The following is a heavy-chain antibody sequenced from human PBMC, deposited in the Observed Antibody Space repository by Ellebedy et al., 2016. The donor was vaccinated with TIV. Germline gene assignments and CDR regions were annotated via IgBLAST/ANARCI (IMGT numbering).Heavy chain of an antibody. J-gene: IGHJ3*02. CDR2: ISGSGGST. CDR3: AKDRGYDILAGFYNRGDAFDI. D-gene: IGHD3-9*01. CDR1: GFTFSSHA. V-gene: IGHV3-23*01. Sequence: GESLKISCAASGFTFSSHALSWVRLAPGKGLEWVSTISGSGGSTYYSDSVKGRFTISRDNSKNTLNLQMNSLRAEETAVYYCAKDRGYDILAGFYNRGDAFDIWGQGTMVTVSS.